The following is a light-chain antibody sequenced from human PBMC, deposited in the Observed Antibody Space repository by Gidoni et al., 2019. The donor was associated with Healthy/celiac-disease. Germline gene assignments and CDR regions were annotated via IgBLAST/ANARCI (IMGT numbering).Light chain of an antibody. CDR3: QAWDSSTYVV. V-gene: IGLV3-1*01. CDR1: KLGDKY. CDR2: QDS. Sequence: SYELTQPPPVSVSPGQTASITCSGDKLGDKYACWYQQTPGQSPVLVIYQDSKRPSGIPERFYGSNSGNTATLTISGTQAMDEADYYCQAWDSSTYVVFGGGTKLTVL. J-gene: IGLJ2*01.